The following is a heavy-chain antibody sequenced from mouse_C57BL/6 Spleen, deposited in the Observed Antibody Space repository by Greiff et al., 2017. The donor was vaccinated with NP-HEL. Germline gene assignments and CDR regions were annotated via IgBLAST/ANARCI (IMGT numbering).Heavy chain of an antibody. Sequence: QVQLQQPGAELVRPGSSVKLSCKASGYTFTSYWMHWVKQRPIQGLEWIGNIDPSDSETHYNQKFKDKATLTVDKSSSTAYMQLSSLTSEDSAVYYCARKGYYSNYEGYFDVWGTGTTVTVSS. J-gene: IGHJ1*03. CDR1: GYTFTSYW. CDR3: ARKGYYSNYEGYFDV. D-gene: IGHD2-5*01. CDR2: IDPSDSET. V-gene: IGHV1-52*01.